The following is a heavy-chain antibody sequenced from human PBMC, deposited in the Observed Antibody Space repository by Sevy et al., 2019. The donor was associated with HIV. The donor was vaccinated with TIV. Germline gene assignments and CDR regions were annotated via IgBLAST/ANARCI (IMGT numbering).Heavy chain of an antibody. V-gene: IGHV3-21*01. Sequence: GGSLRLSCAASGFTFSNYNMNWGRQAPGKGLEWVSSISSSSRYIYYAHSMKGRFTISRDNAKNSLYLQMNSLRADDTAVYYCARVVASCSGGSCFPGYYYGMDVWGQGTTVTVSS. J-gene: IGHJ6*02. CDR3: ARVVASCSGGSCFPGYYYGMDV. CDR1: GFTFSNYN. CDR2: ISSSSRYI. D-gene: IGHD2-15*01.